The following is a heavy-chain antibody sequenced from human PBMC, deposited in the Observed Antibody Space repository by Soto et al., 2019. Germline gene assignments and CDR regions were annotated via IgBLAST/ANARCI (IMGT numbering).Heavy chain of an antibody. V-gene: IGHV1-58*01. CDR3: AAVGYYDSSGYYFDY. D-gene: IGHD3-22*01. CDR2: IVVGSGNT. Sequence: ASVKVSCKASGFTFTSSAVQWVRQARGQRLEWIGWIVVGSGNTNYAQKFQERVTITRDMSTSTAYMELSSLRSEDTAVYYCAAVGYYDSSGYYFDYWGQGTLVTVSS. J-gene: IGHJ4*02. CDR1: GFTFTSSA.